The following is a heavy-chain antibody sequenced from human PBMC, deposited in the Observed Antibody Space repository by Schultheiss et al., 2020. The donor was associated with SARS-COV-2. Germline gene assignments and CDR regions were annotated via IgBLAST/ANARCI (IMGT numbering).Heavy chain of an antibody. V-gene: IGHV4-59*01. J-gene: IGHJ2*01. Sequence: SETLSLTCTVSGGSISSYYWSWIRQPPGKGLEWIGYIYYSGSTNYNPSLKSRVTISVDTSKNQFSLKLSSVTAADTAVYYCARWVLGVRVDWYFDLWGRGTLVTVSS. CDR1: GGSISSYY. D-gene: IGHD3-3*01. CDR2: IYYSGST. CDR3: ARWVLGVRVDWYFDL.